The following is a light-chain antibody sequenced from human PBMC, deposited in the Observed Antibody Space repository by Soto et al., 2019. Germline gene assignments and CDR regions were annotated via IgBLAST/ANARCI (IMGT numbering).Light chain of an antibody. CDR1: SSGVGGYNY. CDR3: CSYTVRYRFV. J-gene: IGLJ1*01. CDR2: DVY. V-gene: IGLV2-11*01. Sequence: QSALTQPRSVSGSPGQSVTIYCTGTSSGVGGYNYVSWYQHHPGKAPRLIIYDVYKWPSGVPDRVSGFKSGNTASLTISGLQADDEAIYYCCSYTVRYRFVFGGGTRSPS.